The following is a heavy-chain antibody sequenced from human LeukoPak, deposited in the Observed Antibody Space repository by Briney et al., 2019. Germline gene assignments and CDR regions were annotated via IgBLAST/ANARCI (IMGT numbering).Heavy chain of an antibody. J-gene: IGHJ6*03. CDR2: IKQDGSEK. CDR3: ARAGRKSRGVDIVRKKETGYYYYMDV. Sequence: GGSLRLSCAASEFTFITYWMSWVRQAPGKGLEWVANIKQDGSEKYYVDSVKGRFTISRDNAKNSLYLQMNSLRAEDTAVYYCARAGRKSRGVDIVRKKETGYYYYMDVWGKGTTVTVSS. CDR1: EFTFITYW. D-gene: IGHD2-15*01. V-gene: IGHV3-7*01.